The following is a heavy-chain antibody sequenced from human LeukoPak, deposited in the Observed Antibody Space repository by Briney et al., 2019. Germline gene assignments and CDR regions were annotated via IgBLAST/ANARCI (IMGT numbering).Heavy chain of an antibody. D-gene: IGHD3-22*01. CDR1: GYTFTSYG. CDR3: ARQAYYYDSSGYYFGY. Sequence: ASVKVSCKASGYTFTSYGISWVRQAPGQGLEWMGWISAYNGNTNYAQKLQGRVTMTTDTSTSTAYMEPRSLRSDDTAVYYCARQAYYYDSSGYYFGYWGQGTLVTVSS. V-gene: IGHV1-18*01. CDR2: ISAYNGNT. J-gene: IGHJ4*02.